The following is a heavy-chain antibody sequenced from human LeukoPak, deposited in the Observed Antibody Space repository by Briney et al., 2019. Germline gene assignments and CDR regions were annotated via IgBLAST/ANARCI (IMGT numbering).Heavy chain of an antibody. CDR3: ARDYILPLETDNGDGFAI. V-gene: IGHV1-18*01. CDR1: GYTFRQYS. CDR2: VSPSHTTR. Sequence: ASVKLSCKASGYTFRQYSISWVRQAPGKGFEWMGWVSPSHTTRVYAQEFQGRATMTADTNTNTVSMELRSLRFDDTAVYFCARDYILPLETDNGDGFAIWGQGTVVTVSS. D-gene: IGHD3-3*02. J-gene: IGHJ3*02.